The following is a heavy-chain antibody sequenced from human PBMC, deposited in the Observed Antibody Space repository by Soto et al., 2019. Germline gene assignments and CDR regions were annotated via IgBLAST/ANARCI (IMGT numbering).Heavy chain of an antibody. J-gene: IGHJ4*02. CDR3: ARPLRTGYFEFDY. D-gene: IGHD3-9*01. CDR1: GDSISNSNYY. V-gene: IGHV4-39*01. Sequence: SETLSLTCTVSGDSISNSNYYWGWIRQPPGKGLEWIASIYYSGNTYYNPSLKSRVTISVDTSKNQFSLKPNSITAADTAVYYCARPLRTGYFEFDYWGQGTLVTVSS. CDR2: IYYSGNT.